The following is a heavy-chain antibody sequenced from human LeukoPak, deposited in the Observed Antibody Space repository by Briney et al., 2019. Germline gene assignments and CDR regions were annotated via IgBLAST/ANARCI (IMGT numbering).Heavy chain of an antibody. Sequence: PGRSLRLSCAASGFTFSTYSMNWVRRAPGKGLEWVSYISSGSGTIYYADSVKGRFTISRDNAKNSLYLQMDSLRDEDTAVYYCARDNLSPYWYFDLWGRGTLVTVSS. J-gene: IGHJ2*01. CDR2: ISSGSGTI. V-gene: IGHV3-48*02. D-gene: IGHD1-14*01. CDR3: ARDNLSPYWYFDL. CDR1: GFTFSTYS.